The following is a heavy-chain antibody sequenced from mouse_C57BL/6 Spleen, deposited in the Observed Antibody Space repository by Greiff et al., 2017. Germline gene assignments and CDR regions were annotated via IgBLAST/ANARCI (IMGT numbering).Heavy chain of an antibody. J-gene: IGHJ3*01. Sequence: EVKLVESGGGLVKPGGSLKLSCAASGFTFSSYAMSWVRQTPEKRLEWVATISDGGSYTYYPDNVKGRFTISRDNAKNNLYLQMSHLKSEDTAMYYCARDQDWEGAGFAYWGQGTLVTVSA. CDR1: GFTFSSYA. D-gene: IGHD4-1*01. V-gene: IGHV5-4*01. CDR3: ARDQDWEGAGFAY. CDR2: ISDGGSYT.